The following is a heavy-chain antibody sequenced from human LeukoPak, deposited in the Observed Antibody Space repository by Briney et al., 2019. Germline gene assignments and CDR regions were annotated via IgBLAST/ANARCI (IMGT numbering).Heavy chain of an antibody. CDR2: ISWNSGSI. D-gene: IGHD6-13*01. J-gene: IGHJ4*02. V-gene: IGHV3-9*01. CDR1: GFTLDDYA. Sequence: PGRSLRLSCAASGFTLDDYAMHWVRQAPGKGLEWVSGISWNSGSIGYADSVKGRFTISRDNAKNSLYLQMNSLRAEDTALYYCAKDIAFPTIAAAGCWGQGTLVTVSS. CDR3: AKDIAFPTIAAAGC.